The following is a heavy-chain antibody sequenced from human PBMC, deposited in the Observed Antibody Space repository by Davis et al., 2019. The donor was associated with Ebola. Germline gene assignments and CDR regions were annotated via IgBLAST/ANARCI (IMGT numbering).Heavy chain of an antibody. CDR3: AKDRAGRDGYWEFDY. Sequence: GGSLRLSCAASGFTFSSYAMSWVRQAPGKGLEWVSAISGSGGSTYYADSVKGRFTISKDNSKNTLYLQMNSLRAEDTAVYYCAKDRAGRDGYWEFDYWGQGTLVTVSS. D-gene: IGHD5-24*01. J-gene: IGHJ4*02. CDR2: ISGSGGST. CDR1: GFTFSSYA. V-gene: IGHV3-23*01.